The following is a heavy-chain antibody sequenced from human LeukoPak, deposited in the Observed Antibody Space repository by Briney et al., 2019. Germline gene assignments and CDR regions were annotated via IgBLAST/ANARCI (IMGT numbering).Heavy chain of an antibody. D-gene: IGHD2-2*01. J-gene: IGHJ4*02. CDR3: ARDFLGYCSSTSCSGRDY. V-gene: IGHV1-18*01. Sequence: GASVKVSCKASGYTFTSYGISWVRQAPGQGLEWMGWISAYNGNTNYAQKLQGRVTMTTDTSTSTAYMELRSLRSDDTAVYYCARDFLGYCSSTSCSGRDYWGQGTLVTVSS. CDR1: GYTFTSYG. CDR2: ISAYNGNT.